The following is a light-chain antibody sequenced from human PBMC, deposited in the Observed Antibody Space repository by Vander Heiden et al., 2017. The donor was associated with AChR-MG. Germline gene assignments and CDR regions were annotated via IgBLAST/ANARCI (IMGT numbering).Light chain of an antibody. Sequence: VLTQSPATLSLSPGERATLPCRASQSVSSYLVWYQQKPGQAPRLLIYDASNRATGIPARFSGTGSGTDFTLTISSLEPEDFAVYYCQQRSAWPPKTFGQGTRLEIK. J-gene: IGKJ5*01. V-gene: IGKV3-11*01. CDR3: QQRSAWPPKT. CDR2: DAS. CDR1: QSVSSY.